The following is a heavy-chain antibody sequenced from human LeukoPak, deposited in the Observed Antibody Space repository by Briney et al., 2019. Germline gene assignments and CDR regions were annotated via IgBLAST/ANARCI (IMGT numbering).Heavy chain of an antibody. CDR3: ARGYSGSDAVPLY. J-gene: IGHJ4*02. CDR2: IIPIFGTA. CDR1: GGTFSSYA. V-gene: IGHV1-69*05. Sequence: SVKVSCKASGGTFSSYAISWVRQAPGQGLEWMGGIIPIFGTANYAQKFQGRVTITRNTSISTAYMELSSLRSEDTAVYYCARGYSGSDAVPLYWGQGTLVTVSS. D-gene: IGHD2-21*01.